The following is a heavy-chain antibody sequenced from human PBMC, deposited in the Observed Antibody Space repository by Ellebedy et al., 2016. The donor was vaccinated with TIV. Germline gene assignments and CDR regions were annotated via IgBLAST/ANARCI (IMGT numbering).Heavy chain of an antibody. CDR1: GFTFDDYA. CDR3: AKDKGITMVRGVAEQTHFDY. J-gene: IGHJ4*02. CDR2: ISWNSGSI. D-gene: IGHD3-10*01. V-gene: IGHV3-9*01. Sequence: GGSLRLSXAASGFTFDDYAMHWVRQAPGKGLEWVSGISWNSGSIGYADSVKGRFTISRDNAKNSLYLQMNSLRAEDTALYYCAKDKGITMVRGVAEQTHFDYWGQGTLVTVSS.